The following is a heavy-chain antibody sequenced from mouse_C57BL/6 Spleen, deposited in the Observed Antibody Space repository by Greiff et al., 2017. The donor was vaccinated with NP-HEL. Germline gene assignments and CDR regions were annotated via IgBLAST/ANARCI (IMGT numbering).Heavy chain of an antibody. CDR2: ISYDGSN. Sequence: EVKLQESGPGLVKPSQSLSLTCSVTGYSITSGYYWNWIRQFPGNKLEWMGYISYDGSNNYNPSLKNRISITRDTSKNQFFLKLNSVTTEDTATYYCARDAGGKRAMDYWGQGTSVTVSS. V-gene: IGHV3-6*01. CDR1: GYSITSGYY. J-gene: IGHJ4*01. CDR3: ARDAGGKRAMDY. D-gene: IGHD1-1*02.